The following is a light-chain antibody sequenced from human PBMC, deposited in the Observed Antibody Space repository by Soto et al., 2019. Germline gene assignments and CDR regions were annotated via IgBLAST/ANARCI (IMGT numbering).Light chain of an antibody. CDR2: KAS. Sequence: DIQMTHSPSTLSASVGDRVTITCRSSENIGVWLAWYQQKPGKAPKLLIYKASSLQSGVPSRFSGGGSGTEFTLTISSLQPDDFATYYCQQYHTYSWTFGQGTKV. CDR1: ENIGVW. J-gene: IGKJ1*01. V-gene: IGKV1-5*03. CDR3: QQYHTYSWT.